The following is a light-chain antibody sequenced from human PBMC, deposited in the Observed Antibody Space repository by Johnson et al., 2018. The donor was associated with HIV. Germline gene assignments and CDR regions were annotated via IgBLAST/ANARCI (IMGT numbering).Light chain of an antibody. J-gene: IGLJ1*01. CDR1: SSNIGKNY. V-gene: IGLV1-51*01. CDR3: RTWDSSLSAVYV. Sequence: QSVLTQPPSVSAAPGQKVTISCSGSSSNIGKNYVSWYQQLPGTAPKLLIYDNNKRPSGIPDRFSGSKSGTSATLGITGLQTGDEADYYCRTWDSSLSAVYVFGTGTKVTVL. CDR2: DNN.